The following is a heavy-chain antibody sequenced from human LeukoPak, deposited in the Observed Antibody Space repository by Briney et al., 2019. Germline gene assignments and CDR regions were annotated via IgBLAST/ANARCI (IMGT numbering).Heavy chain of an antibody. CDR1: GGSIGGGRYY. Sequence: KSSETLSLTCNVSGGSIGGGRYYWSWIRQPAGKGLEWIGRIYTRGSTNYNPSLKSRVTMSVDTSKNQFSLKLSSVTAADTAVYYCATDGMVRGPDAWFDSWGQGTLVTVSS. J-gene: IGHJ5*01. CDR2: IYTRGST. V-gene: IGHV4-61*02. D-gene: IGHD3-10*01. CDR3: ATDGMVRGPDAWFDS.